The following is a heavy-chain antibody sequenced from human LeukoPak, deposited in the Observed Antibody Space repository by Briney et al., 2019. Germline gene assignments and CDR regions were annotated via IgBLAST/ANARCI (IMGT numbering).Heavy chain of an antibody. CDR2: ISYAGSNK. V-gene: IGHV3-30*04. CDR1: GFTFSSYA. CDR3: ARDIVAIDY. D-gene: IGHD5-12*01. Sequence: GGSLRLSCAASGFTFSSYAMHWVRQAPGKGLEWVAVISYAGSNKYYADSVKGRFTISRDNAKNTLYLQMTSLRAEDTGVYYCARDIVAIDYWGQGTLVTVSS. J-gene: IGHJ4*02.